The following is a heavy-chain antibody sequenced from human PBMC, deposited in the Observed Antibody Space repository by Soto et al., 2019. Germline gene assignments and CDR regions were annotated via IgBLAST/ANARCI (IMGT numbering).Heavy chain of an antibody. V-gene: IGHV4-31*03. CDR2: ISHTGST. CDR1: GGSISSDGYY. D-gene: IGHD6-19*01. CDR3: ARPRSSDPVAGLDY. J-gene: IGHJ4*02. Sequence: PSETLSLTCTVSGGSISSDGYYWSWTRQYPGKGLEWIGYISHTGSTYSSPSLESRVTLSLDTSKNQFSLNLSSVTAADTAVYYCARPRSSDPVAGLDYWGQGTLVTVSS.